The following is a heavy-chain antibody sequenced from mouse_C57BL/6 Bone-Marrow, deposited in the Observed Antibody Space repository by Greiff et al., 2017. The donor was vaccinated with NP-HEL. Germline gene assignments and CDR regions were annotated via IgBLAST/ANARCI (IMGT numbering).Heavy chain of an antibody. CDR2: IDPSDSYT. D-gene: IGHD1-1*01. Sequence: QVQLQQPGAELVMPGASVKLSCKASGYTFTSYWMPWVKQRPGQGLEWIGEIDPSDSYTNYNQKFKGKSTLTVDKSSSTAYMQLSSLTSEDSAVYYCARETYYGSSVDYGGQGTTLTVSS. CDR1: GYTFTSYW. J-gene: IGHJ2*01. V-gene: IGHV1-69*01. CDR3: ARETYYGSSVDY.